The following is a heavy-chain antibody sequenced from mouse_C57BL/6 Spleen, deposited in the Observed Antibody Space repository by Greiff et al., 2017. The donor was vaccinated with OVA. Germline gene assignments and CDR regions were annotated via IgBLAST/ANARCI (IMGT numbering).Heavy chain of an antibody. D-gene: IGHD2-5*01. Sequence: VKLQESGAELVRPGASVTLSCKASGYTFTDYEMHWVKQTPVHGLEWIGAIDPETGGTAYNQKFKGKAILTADKSSSTAYMELRSLTSEDSAVYYCTRGKFLPYSNPFAYWGQGTLVTVSA. CDR1: GYTFTDYE. CDR3: TRGKFLPYSNPFAY. J-gene: IGHJ3*01. V-gene: IGHV1-15*01. CDR2: IDPETGGT.